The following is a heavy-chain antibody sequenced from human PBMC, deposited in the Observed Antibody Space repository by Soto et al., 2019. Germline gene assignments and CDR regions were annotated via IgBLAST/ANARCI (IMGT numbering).Heavy chain of an antibody. Sequence: PGGSLRLSCAASGFTFSSHWMNWVRRAPGKGLVWVSRISGDGRTTSHADSVKGRFTISRDNPMNTLYLQMNSLRAEDTAVYYCARGVPNCSSSSCYFDFWGQGILVTVSS. J-gene: IGHJ4*02. D-gene: IGHD2-2*01. CDR3: ARGVPNCSSSSCYFDF. CDR1: GFTFSSHW. CDR2: ISGDGRTT. V-gene: IGHV3-74*01.